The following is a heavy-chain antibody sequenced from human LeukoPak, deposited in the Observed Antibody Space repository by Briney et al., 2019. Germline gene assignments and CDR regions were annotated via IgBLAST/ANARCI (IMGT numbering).Heavy chain of an antibody. Sequence: SETLSLTCTVSRGPISSHYWSWIRQPPGKGLEWIGYVSFSGTTKYSPSLNSRVTISRDTSKNQFSLRVNSVTAADTAVYYCTRSRVSGSYFDYHSGMDVWGQETTVIVS. D-gene: IGHD1-26*01. CDR2: VSFSGTT. J-gene: IGHJ6*02. V-gene: IGHV4-59*11. CDR3: TRSRVSGSYFDYHSGMDV. CDR1: RGPISSHY.